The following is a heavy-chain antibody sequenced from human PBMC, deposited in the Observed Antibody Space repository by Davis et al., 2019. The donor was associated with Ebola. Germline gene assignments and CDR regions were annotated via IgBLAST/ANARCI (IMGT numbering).Heavy chain of an antibody. D-gene: IGHD2-21*01. V-gene: IGHV4-59*12. CDR3: ARALGGYSGWFDP. Sequence: SETLSLTCTVSGASMTSYYWPWIRQPPAKGLDGIEYVYVNGSPSYSPSLKSRVSMSMDMSKNQFSLRLSSVTAADTAVYYCARALGGYSGWFDPWGKGTLVTVSS. J-gene: IGHJ5*02. CDR2: VYVNGSP. CDR1: GASMTSYY.